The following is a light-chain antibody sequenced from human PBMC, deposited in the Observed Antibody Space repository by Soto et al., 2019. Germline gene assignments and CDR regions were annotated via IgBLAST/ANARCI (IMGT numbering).Light chain of an antibody. CDR3: QQYYSYPHT. Sequence: AIRMTQSPSSLSASTGDRVTITCRASQGISSYLAWYQQKPGKAPKLLIYAASTLQSGVPSRFSGSGPGTDFTLTISCLQSEDFATYYCQQYYSYPHTFGQGTKVEIK. CDR1: QGISSY. CDR2: AAS. J-gene: IGKJ1*01. V-gene: IGKV1-8*01.